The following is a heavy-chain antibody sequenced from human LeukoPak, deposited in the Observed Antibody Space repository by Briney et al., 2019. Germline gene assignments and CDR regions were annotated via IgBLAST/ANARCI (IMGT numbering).Heavy chain of an antibody. CDR3: ARDRVYCSGGSCAPYFDY. Sequence: GRSPRLSCAASGFTFSSYGMHWVRQAPGKGLEWVAVIWYDGSNKYYADSVKGRFTISRDNSENTLYLQMNSLRAEDTAVYYCARDRVYCSGGSCAPYFDYWGQGTLVTVSS. V-gene: IGHV3-33*01. CDR1: GFTFSSYG. CDR2: IWYDGSNK. D-gene: IGHD2-15*01. J-gene: IGHJ4*02.